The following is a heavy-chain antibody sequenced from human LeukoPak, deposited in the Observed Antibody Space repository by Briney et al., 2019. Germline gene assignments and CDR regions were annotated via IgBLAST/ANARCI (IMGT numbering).Heavy chain of an antibody. V-gene: IGHV3-30*02. CDR2: IRYDGSNK. CDR3: AKDKSSSSWYLWSAFDC. J-gene: IGHJ4*02. Sequence: GGSLRLSCAASGFTFSSYGMHWVRQAPGKGLEWVAFIRYDGSNKYYADSVKGRFTISRDNSKNTLYLQMNSLRAEDTAVYYCAKDKSSSSWYLWSAFDCWGQGTLVTVSS. D-gene: IGHD6-13*01. CDR1: GFTFSSYG.